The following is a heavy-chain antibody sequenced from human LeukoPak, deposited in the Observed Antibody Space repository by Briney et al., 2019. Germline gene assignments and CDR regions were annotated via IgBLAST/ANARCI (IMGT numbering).Heavy chain of an antibody. CDR1: GGSIYSGSYY. D-gene: IGHD5-24*01. CDR2: IYTSGST. Sequence: PSETLSLTCTVSGGSIYSGSYYWSWIRQPAGKGLEWIGRIYTSGSTNYNPSLKSRVTISVDTSKNQFSLKLGSVTAADTAVYYCARDRRDGCNLYYFDLWGQGTLVTVSS. J-gene: IGHJ4*02. V-gene: IGHV4-61*02. CDR3: ARDRRDGCNLYYFDL.